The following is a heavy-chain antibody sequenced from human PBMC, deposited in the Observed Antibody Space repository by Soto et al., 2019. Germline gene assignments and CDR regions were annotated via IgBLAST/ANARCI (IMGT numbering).Heavy chain of an antibody. D-gene: IGHD2-21*02. CDR2: IYYSAST. V-gene: IGHV4-59*08. J-gene: IGHJ4*02. CDR3: ARHLPYCGGDCYSLDY. CDR1: GGSINSYY. Sequence: PSETLSLTCTVSGGSINSYYWSWIRQPPGKGLEWIGYIYYSASTNYSPSLKSRVTISVDTSKNQFSLNLSSVTAADTAVYYCARHLPYCGGDCYSLDYWGQGTLVTVSS.